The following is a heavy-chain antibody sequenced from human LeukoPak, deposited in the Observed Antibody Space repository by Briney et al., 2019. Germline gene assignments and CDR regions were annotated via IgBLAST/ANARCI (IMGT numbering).Heavy chain of an antibody. CDR2: INSDGSST. CDR3: ARSGDTAMVKFAY. D-gene: IGHD5-18*01. V-gene: IGHV3-74*01. J-gene: IGHJ4*02. CDR1: GFTFSSYW. Sequence: PGGSLRLSCAASGFTFSSYWMHWVRHAPGKGLVWVSRINSDGSSTSYADSVKGRFTISRDNAKNTLYLQMNSLRAEDTAVYYCARSGDTAMVKFAYWGQGTLVTVSS.